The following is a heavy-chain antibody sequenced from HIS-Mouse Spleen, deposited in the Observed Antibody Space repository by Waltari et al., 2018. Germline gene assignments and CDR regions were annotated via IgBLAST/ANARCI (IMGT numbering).Heavy chain of an antibody. CDR3: ARAYYYGSGSYYKGYFDY. D-gene: IGHD3-10*01. Sequence: QLQLQESGPGLVKPSETLSLTCTVSGGSISSSSYYWGWIRQPPGKGLEWIGSIYYSGSTYYNPSRKSRVTISVDTSKNQFSLKLSSVTAADTAVYYCARAYYYGSGSYYKGYFDYWGQGTLVTVSS. CDR1: GGSISSSSYY. J-gene: IGHJ4*02. CDR2: IYYSGST. V-gene: IGHV4-39*07.